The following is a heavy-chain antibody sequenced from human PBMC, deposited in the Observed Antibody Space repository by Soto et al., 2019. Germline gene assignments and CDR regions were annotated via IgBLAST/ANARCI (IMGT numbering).Heavy chain of an antibody. CDR3: ARGPMIVVPAYYYYGMDV. CDR1: GGSISSGGYY. D-gene: IGHD3-22*01. Sequence: SETLSLTCTVSGGSISSGGYYWSWIRQHPGKGLEWIGYIYYSGSTYYNPSLKSRVTISVDTSKNQFSLKLSSVTAADTAVYYCARGPMIVVPAYYYYGMDVWGQGTLVTVSS. CDR2: IYYSGST. V-gene: IGHV4-31*03. J-gene: IGHJ6*02.